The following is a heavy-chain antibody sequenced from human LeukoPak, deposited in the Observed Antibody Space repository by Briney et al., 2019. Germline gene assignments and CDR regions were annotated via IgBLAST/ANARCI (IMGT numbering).Heavy chain of an antibody. D-gene: IGHD6-19*01. Sequence: GGSLRLSCAASGFTFRTYAMNWVRQAPGKGLEWVAFIRFDGTVTEYADSVKGRFTVSRDNAKNSLYLQMNSLRVEDTAVYYCTRDSGRFRLDYWGQGILVTVSS. CDR1: GFTFRTYA. CDR2: IRFDGTVT. J-gene: IGHJ4*02. V-gene: IGHV3-30*02. CDR3: TRDSGRFRLDY.